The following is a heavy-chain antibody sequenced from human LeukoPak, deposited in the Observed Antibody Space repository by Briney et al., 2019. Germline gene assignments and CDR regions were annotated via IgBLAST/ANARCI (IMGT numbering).Heavy chain of an antibody. CDR1: GFTFSNYG. CDR2: ISGSGGIT. J-gene: IGHJ4*02. Sequence: GGSLRPSCAASGFTFSNYGMSWVRQAPGKGLQWVSFISGSGGITYYADSVKGRFTISRDNSKNTLYLQMSSLRAEDTAIYYCAPDLRGSAWSLDDWGQGTLVTVSS. CDR3: APDLRGSAWSLDD. D-gene: IGHD6-13*01. V-gene: IGHV3-23*01.